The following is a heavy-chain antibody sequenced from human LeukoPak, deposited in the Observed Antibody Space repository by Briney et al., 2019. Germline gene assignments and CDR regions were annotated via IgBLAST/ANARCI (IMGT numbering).Heavy chain of an antibody. D-gene: IGHD3-3*01. Sequence: GGSLRLSCAASGFTFSSYGMHWVRQAPGKGLEWVAVIWYDGSNKYYADSVKGRFTISRDNSKNTLYLQMNSLRAEDTAVYYCARDKDYDFWSGPIMSYWGQGTLVTVSS. CDR1: GFTFSSYG. V-gene: IGHV3-30*19. CDR2: IWYDGSNK. J-gene: IGHJ4*02. CDR3: ARDKDYDFWSGPIMSY.